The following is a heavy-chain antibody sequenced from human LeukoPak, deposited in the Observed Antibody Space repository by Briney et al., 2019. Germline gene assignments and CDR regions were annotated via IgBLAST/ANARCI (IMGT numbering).Heavy chain of an antibody. J-gene: IGHJ4*02. Sequence: PSETLSLTCTVSGGSISNNNYYWAWIRQPPGKGLEWIGYIYYSGTTNHHPSLKSRVTISVDTSKNQFSLKLSSVNAADTAVYYCARHRGPTTEVTRDFDYWGQGTLVTVSS. D-gene: IGHD4-23*01. V-gene: IGHV4-61*05. CDR2: IYYSGTT. CDR1: GGSISNNNYY. CDR3: ARHRGPTTEVTRDFDY.